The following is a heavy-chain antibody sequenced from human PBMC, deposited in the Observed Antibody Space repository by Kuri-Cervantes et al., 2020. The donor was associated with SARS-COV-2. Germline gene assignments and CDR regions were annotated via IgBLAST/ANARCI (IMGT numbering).Heavy chain of an antibody. CDR1: GGSFSGYY. J-gene: IGHJ6*03. CDR2: INHSGST. V-gene: IGHV4-34*01. CDR3: ARARGNLRYYYYYMDV. Sequence: GSLRLSCAVYGGSFSGYYWSWIRQPPGKGLEWIGEINHSGSTSYNPSLKSRVTISVDTSKNQFSLKLSSVTAADTAVYYCARARGNLRYYYYYMDVWGRGTTVTVSS. D-gene: IGHD4-23*01.